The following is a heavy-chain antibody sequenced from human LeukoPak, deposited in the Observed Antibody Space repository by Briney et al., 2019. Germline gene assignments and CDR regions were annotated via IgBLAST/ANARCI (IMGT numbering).Heavy chain of an antibody. D-gene: IGHD1-26*01. Sequence: PGGSLRLSCAASGFTFSSYAMHWVRQAPGKGQEWVAVISYDGSNKYYADSVKGRFTISRDNSKNTLYLQMNSLRAEDTAVYYCASPAFSGSYQGVDYWGQGTLVTVSP. J-gene: IGHJ4*02. CDR1: GFTFSSYA. CDR3: ASPAFSGSYQGVDY. CDR2: ISYDGSNK. V-gene: IGHV3-30-3*01.